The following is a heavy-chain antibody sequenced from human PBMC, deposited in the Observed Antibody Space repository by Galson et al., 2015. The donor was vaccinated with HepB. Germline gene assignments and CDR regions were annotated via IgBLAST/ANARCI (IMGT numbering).Heavy chain of an antibody. J-gene: IGHJ3*02. V-gene: IGHV5-51*03. CDR3: ASHGDDYYDSSGYYGLDAFDI. CDR1: GYSFTSYW. Sequence: QSGAEVKKPGESLKISCKGSGYSFTSYWIGWVRQMPGKGLEWMGIIYPGDSDTRYSPSFQGQVTISADKSISTAYLQWSSLKASDPTMYYCASHGDDYYDSSGYYGLDAFDIWGQGTMVTVSS. CDR2: IYPGDSDT. D-gene: IGHD3-22*01.